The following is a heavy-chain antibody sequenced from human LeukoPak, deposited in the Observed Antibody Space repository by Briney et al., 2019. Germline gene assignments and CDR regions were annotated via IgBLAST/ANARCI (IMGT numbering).Heavy chain of an antibody. J-gene: IGHJ4*02. CDR2: INPNSGGT. V-gene: IGHV1-2*06. CDR1: GYTFTGYY. D-gene: IGHD3-22*01. Sequence: ASVKVSCKASGYTFTGYYMHWVRQAPGQGLEWMGRINPNSGGTNYAQKFQGRVTMTRDTSISTAYMELSRLRSDDTAVYYCARAQYYYDSSGYFPTWGQETLVTVSS. CDR3: ARAQYYYDSSGYFPT.